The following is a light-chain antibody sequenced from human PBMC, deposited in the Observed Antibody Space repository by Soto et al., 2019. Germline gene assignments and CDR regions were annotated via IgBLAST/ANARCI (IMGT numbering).Light chain of an antibody. CDR2: TNN. J-gene: IGLJ1*01. CDR1: NSNIGAGYD. V-gene: IGLV1-40*01. Sequence: QSVLTQPPSVSGAPGQRVTISCTGSNSNIGAGYDVHWYLQLPGTASKLLVYTNNNRPSGVPDRFSGSKSGTSASLAITGLQAEDEADYYCQSYDSRLSAYVFGTGTKLTVL. CDR3: QSYDSRLSAYV.